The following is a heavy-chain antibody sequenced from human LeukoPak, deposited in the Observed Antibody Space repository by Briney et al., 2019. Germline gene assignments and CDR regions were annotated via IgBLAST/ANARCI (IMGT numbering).Heavy chain of an antibody. CDR2: ISGSGGST. V-gene: IGHV3-23*01. J-gene: IGHJ1*01. CDR3: AKDPAVAALAEYFQH. CDR1: GFTFSSYE. D-gene: IGHD6-19*01. Sequence: GGSLRLSCAASGFTFSSYEMNWVRQAPGKGLEWVSAISGSGGSTYYADSVKGRFTISRDNSKNTLYLQMNSLRAEDTAVYYCAKDPAVAALAEYFQHWGQGTLVTVSS.